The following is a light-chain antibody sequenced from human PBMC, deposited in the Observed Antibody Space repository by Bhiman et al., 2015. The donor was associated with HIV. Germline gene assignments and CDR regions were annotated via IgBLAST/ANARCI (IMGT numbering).Light chain of an antibody. CDR1: SSDVGGYNY. V-gene: IGLV2-8*01. CDR2: KSL. Sequence: QSALTQPASVSGSPGQSITISCTGTSSDVGGYNYVSWFQQHPGKAPKIIIMKSLGGPQGSLDRFSGSKSGNTASLTVSGLQAEDEADYYCSSYAGRDVVIFGGGTKLTVL. J-gene: IGLJ2*01. CDR3: SSYAGRDVVI.